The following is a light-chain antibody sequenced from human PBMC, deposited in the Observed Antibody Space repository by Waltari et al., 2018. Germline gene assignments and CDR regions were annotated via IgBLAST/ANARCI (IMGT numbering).Light chain of an antibody. CDR3: QQYKDLPRT. V-gene: IGKV1-33*01. J-gene: IGKJ1*01. CDR2: DAS. CDR1: EDISVY. Sequence: DIKMTQSPSSMSASVGDRVSITCQASEDISVYLSWYQQKPGKAPKVLIYDASNVETGDPARFTGSRSGTNFTFTISSLQPEVIATYYCQQYKDLPRTFGQGTKVEIK.